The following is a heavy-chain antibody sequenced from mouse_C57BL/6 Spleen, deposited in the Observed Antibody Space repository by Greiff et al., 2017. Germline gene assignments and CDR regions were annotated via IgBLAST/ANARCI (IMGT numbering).Heavy chain of an antibody. CDR1: GFSFNTYA. CDR3: VRYHDGYFAMDY. D-gene: IGHD2-3*01. Sequence: GGGLVQPKGSLKLSCAASGFSFNTYAMNWVRQAPGKGLEWVARIRSKSNNYATYYADSVKDRFTISRDDSESMLYLQMNNLKTEDTAMYYCVRYHDGYFAMDYWGQGTSVTVSS. V-gene: IGHV10-1*01. J-gene: IGHJ4*01. CDR2: IRSKSNNYAT.